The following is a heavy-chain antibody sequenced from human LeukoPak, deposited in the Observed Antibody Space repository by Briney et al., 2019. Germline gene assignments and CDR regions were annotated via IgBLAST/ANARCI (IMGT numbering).Heavy chain of an antibody. Sequence: GASVKVSCKASGGTFSSYAISWVRQAPGQGLEWMGGIIPIFGTANYAQKFQGRVTITTDESTSTAYMELSSLRSEDTAVYYCASSIRFLEWHMGYWGQGTLVTVSS. CDR3: ASSIRFLEWHMGY. J-gene: IGHJ4*02. V-gene: IGHV1-69*05. CDR2: IIPIFGTA. CDR1: GGTFSSYA. D-gene: IGHD3-3*01.